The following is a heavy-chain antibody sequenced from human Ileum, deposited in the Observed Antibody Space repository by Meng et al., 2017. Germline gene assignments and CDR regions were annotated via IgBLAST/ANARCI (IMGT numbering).Heavy chain of an antibody. V-gene: IGHV6-1*01. D-gene: IGHD6-25*01. CDR2: TYYRSKCYH. CDR3: AKAAPLAAFGH. J-gene: IGHJ4*02. CDR1: GGSPFNNSAT. Sequence: QDKLQQPGPALMKHSPDHPSTLRSYGGSPFNNSATWNCVRKDPSRGLEWMGRTYYRSKCYHAYALSVKSRITFNPDTSKHQISLQLILVSPDDTAAYYCAKAAPLAAFGHWGQGTLVTVSS.